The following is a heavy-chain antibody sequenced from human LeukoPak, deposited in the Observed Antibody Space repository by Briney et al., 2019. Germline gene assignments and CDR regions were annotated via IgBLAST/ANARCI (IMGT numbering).Heavy chain of an antibody. CDR1: GGSISSYY. V-gene: IGHV4-59*08. CDR2: IYYSGST. Sequence: PSETLSLTCTVSGGSISSYYWSWIRQPPGKGLEWIGYIYYSGSTNYNPSLKSRVTISVDTSKNQFSLKLSSVTAADTAVYYCASASVAAAGIGDYWGQGTLVTVSS. J-gene: IGHJ4*02. CDR3: ASASVAAAGIGDY. D-gene: IGHD6-13*01.